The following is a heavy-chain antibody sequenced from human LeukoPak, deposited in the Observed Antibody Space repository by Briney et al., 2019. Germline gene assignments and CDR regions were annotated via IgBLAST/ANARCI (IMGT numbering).Heavy chain of an antibody. V-gene: IGHV4-59*01. CDR3: ARETSQKGAHDMDV. CDR1: LGSISSYY. J-gene: IGHJ6*03. D-gene: IGHD3-16*01. Sequence: SETLSLTCTLSLGSISSYYRSSIPQPPRKGLKWIGHIYYIGSTTYTTSLPRRATISLPTSKQQSSLKLSSVTAADTAVYYCARETSQKGAHDMDVWGKGTTVTISS. CDR2: IYYIGST.